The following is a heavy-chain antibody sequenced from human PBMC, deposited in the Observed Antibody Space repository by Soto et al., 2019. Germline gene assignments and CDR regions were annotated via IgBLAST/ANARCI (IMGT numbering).Heavy chain of an antibody. J-gene: IGHJ3*02. CDR2: ISYSGGP. CDR1: GGSISSHY. CDR3: ARTNAFDI. Sequence: QVQLQESGPGLVKPSETLSLTCTVSGGSISSHYWSWIRQPPGRGLEWIGFISYSGGPNYNPSLKSRVTISEDTAKNQFSLKLKSMTAADTAVYYCARTNAFDIWGQGTMVTVSS. V-gene: IGHV4-59*11.